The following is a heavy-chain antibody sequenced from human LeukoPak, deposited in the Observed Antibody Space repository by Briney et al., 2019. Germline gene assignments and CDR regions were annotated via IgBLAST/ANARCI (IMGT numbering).Heavy chain of an antibody. Sequence: KPSETLSLTCTVSGGSISSSSYYWGWIRQPPGKGLEWIGSIYYSGSTYYNPSLKSRVTISVDTSKNQFSLKLSSVTAADTAVYYCALGDPEGIWGQGTMVTVSS. CDR3: ALGDPEGI. CDR2: IYYSGST. J-gene: IGHJ3*02. D-gene: IGHD3-10*01. V-gene: IGHV4-39*01. CDR1: GGSISSSSYY.